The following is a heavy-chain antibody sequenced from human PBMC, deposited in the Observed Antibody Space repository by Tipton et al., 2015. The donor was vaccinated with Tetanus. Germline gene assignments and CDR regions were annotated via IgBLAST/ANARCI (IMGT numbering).Heavy chain of an antibody. J-gene: IGHJ3*01. CDR2: IDYFGST. V-gene: IGHV4-59*01. CDR1: GGSISTYH. D-gene: IGHD1-26*01. Sequence: TLSLTCTVSGGSISTYHWNWFRLSPGKGLEWIGYIDYFGSTKINPSLKSRVAMSVDTAANQLSLKLTSVTSADTAVYYCARDREAFDFWGQGTMVTVSS. CDR3: ARDREAFDF.